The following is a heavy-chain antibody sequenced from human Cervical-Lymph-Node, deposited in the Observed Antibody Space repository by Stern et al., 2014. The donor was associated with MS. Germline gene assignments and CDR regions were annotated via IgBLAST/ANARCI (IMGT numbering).Heavy chain of an antibody. D-gene: IGHD2-15*01. CDR3: ARDSIAVPAKTGDH. CDR2: ISAYNDNT. V-gene: IGHV1-18*01. Sequence: QVQLGQSGAEVKKPGASVKVSCEASGYTFTSYGISWVRQAPGQGLEWMGWISAYNDNTKYTQKVQGRVTMTTDTSTSTAYMELRSLRSDDTAVYYCARDSIAVPAKTGDHWGQGTLVTVSS. J-gene: IGHJ4*02. CDR1: GYTFTSYG.